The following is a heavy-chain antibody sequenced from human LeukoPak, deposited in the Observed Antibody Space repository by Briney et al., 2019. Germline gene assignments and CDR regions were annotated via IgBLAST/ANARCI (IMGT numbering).Heavy chain of an antibody. J-gene: IGHJ4*02. D-gene: IGHD5-12*01. Sequence: GGSLRLSCAGSGFTFSNYWISWVRQAPGKGLEWVANIKQDGGENFHVDSVKGRFTISRDNAKNSLFLQMDSLRAEDTAVYYCARDSNAFDSSGYVGCFDSWGQGALVTVSS. CDR3: ARDSNAFDSSGYVGCFDS. V-gene: IGHV3-7*01. CDR1: GFTFSNYW. CDR2: IKQDGGEN.